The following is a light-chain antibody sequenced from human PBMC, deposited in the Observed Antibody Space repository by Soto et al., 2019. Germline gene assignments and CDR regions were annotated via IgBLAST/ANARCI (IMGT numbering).Light chain of an antibody. Sequence: VLTQSPVTQTLSPGERATLSCRASQSVSRSLAWYQQKPGQAPRLLVYDASNRATGIPARFSGSGSGTDFTLTISSLEPEDFAVYFCQHRGYWPLTVGGGTKVDNK. J-gene: IGKJ4*01. CDR1: QSVSRS. CDR3: QHRGYWPLT. V-gene: IGKV3-11*01. CDR2: DAS.